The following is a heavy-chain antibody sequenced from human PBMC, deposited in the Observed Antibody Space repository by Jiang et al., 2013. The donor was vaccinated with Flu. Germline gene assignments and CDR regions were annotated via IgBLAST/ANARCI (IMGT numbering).Heavy chain of an antibody. J-gene: IGHJ4*02. CDR3: AGSRGYYYGFHD. Sequence: GAEVKKPGESLKISCKGSGHSFSDKWIGWVRQMPGKGLEWMGIIYPDDSDTRYSPSFQGQVTVSADKSISTAYLEWSSLKASDTATYYCAGSRGYYYGFHDWGQGTLVIVSS. V-gene: IGHV5-51*01. D-gene: IGHD3-22*01. CDR1: GHSFSDKW. CDR2: IYPDDSDT.